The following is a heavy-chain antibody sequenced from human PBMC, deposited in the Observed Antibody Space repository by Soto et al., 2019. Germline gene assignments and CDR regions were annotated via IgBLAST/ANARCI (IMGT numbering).Heavy chain of an antibody. D-gene: IGHD3-3*01. J-gene: IGHJ4*02. CDR2: ISSSGSTI. CDR1: GFTFSDYY. V-gene: IGHV3-11*01. CDR3: ARPPTPTSYDFWSGYYDADY. Sequence: GWSLRLSCAASGFTFSDYYMSWIRQAPGKGLEWVSYISSSGSTIYYADSVKGRFTISRDNAKNSLYLQMNSLRAEDTAVDYCARPPTPTSYDFWSGYYDADYWGQGTLVTVSS.